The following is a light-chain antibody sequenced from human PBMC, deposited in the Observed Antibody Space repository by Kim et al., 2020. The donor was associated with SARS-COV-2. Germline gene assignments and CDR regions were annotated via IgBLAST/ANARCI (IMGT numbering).Light chain of an antibody. CDR1: SSNIGAGYD. CDR3: QSYDSSLSGSVV. CDR2: ANV. J-gene: IGLJ2*01. Sequence: VTIPCTGSSSNIGAGYDVHWYQQLPGTAPNLLIYANVNRPSGVPDRFSGSKSGTSASLAITGLQAEDEADYYCQSYDSSLSGSVVFGGGTQLTVL. V-gene: IGLV1-40*01.